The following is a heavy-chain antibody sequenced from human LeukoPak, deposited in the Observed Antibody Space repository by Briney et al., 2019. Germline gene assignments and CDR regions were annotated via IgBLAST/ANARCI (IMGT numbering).Heavy chain of an antibody. J-gene: IGHJ4*02. Sequence: GSLRLSCSASGFAFSGFAMGWIRQPPGKGLEWIGEINHSGSTNYNPSLKSRVTISVDTSKNQFSLKLSSVTAADTAVYYCAGWRGGYSYGYRVYFDYWGQGTLVTVSS. CDR3: AGWRGGYSYGYRVYFDY. D-gene: IGHD5-18*01. V-gene: IGHV4-34*01. CDR1: GFAFSGFA. CDR2: INHSGST.